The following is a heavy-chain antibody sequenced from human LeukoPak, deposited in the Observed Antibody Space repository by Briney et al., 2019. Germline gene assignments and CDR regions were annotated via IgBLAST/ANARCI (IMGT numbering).Heavy chain of an antibody. CDR2: IKQDGSEK. J-gene: IGHJ6*02. V-gene: IGHV3-7*01. CDR1: GFALSNYW. Sequence: GGSLRLSCAASGFALSNYWMSWVRRAPGKGLEWVANIKQDGSEKYYVDSVKGRFTISRDNAKNSLYLQMNSLRAEDTAVYYCVREARSRSGMDVWGQGTSVTVSS. CDR3: VREARSRSGMDV.